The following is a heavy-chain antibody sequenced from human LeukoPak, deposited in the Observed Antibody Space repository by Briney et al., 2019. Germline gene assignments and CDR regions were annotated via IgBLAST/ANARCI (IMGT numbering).Heavy chain of an antibody. CDR3: ARVDYYDSSEINFDI. CDR1: GGSISSGSCY. V-gene: IGHV4-61*02. J-gene: IGHJ3*02. CDR2: IYTSGST. Sequence: SETLSLTCTVSGGSISSGSCYWSWIRQPAGKGLEWIGRIYTSGSTNYNPSLKSLVTISVDTSKNQFSLKLSSVTAADTAVYYCARVDYYDSSEINFDIWGQGTMVTVSS. D-gene: IGHD3-22*01.